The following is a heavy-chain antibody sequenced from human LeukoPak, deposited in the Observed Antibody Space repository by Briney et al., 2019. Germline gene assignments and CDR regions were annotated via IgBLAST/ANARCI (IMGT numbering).Heavy chain of an antibody. V-gene: IGHV3-23*01. J-gene: IGHJ4*02. CDR1: GFTFSSYA. D-gene: IGHD3-10*01. Sequence: GGSLRLSCAASGFTFSSYAMSWVRQAPGKGLEWVSAITGGGGSTYYADSVKGRFTISRDNSKNTFYLKMNSLRDEDTAVYYCAKDRSYSGFSGRGAYFDYWGQGTLVTVSS. CDR2: ITGGGGST. CDR3: AKDRSYSGFSGRGAYFDY.